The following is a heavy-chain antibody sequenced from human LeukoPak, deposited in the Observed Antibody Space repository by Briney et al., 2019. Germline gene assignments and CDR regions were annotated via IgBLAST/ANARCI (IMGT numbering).Heavy chain of an antibody. Sequence: GSLRLSCAASGFTFSDYCMSWLRQAPGKGLEWVSYISSSGSTIYYADSVKGRFTISRDNAKNSLYLQMNSLRAEDTAVYYCARRISSSWYNYAFDIWGQGTMVTVSS. V-gene: IGHV3-11*04. J-gene: IGHJ3*02. D-gene: IGHD6-13*01. CDR3: ARRISSSWYNYAFDI. CDR1: GFTFSDYC. CDR2: ISSSGSTI.